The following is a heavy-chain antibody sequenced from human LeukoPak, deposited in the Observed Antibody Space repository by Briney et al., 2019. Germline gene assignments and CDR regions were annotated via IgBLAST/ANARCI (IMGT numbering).Heavy chain of an antibody. J-gene: IGHJ4*02. CDR2: ISSSGSTI. Sequence: GGSLRLSCAASGFTFSSYAMSWIRQAPGKGLEWVSYISSSGSTIYYADSVKGRFTISRDNSKNTLYLQMNSLRVEDTAVYYCASSYYYDTSGHYTISNHLDYWGQGTLVTVSS. D-gene: IGHD3-22*01. CDR3: ASSYYYDTSGHYTISNHLDY. V-gene: IGHV3-48*01. CDR1: GFTFSSYA.